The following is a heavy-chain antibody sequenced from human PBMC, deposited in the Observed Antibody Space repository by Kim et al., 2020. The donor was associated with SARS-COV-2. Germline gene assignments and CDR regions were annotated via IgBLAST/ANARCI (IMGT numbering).Heavy chain of an antibody. V-gene: IGHV1-69*13. CDR1: GGTFSSYA. CDR2: IIPIFGTA. J-gene: IGHJ2*01. D-gene: IGHD1-26*01. CDR3: ASIVGATPPQQYWYFDL. Sequence: SVKVSCKASGGTFSSYAISWVRQAPGQGLEWMGGIIPIFGTANYAQKFQGRVTITADESTSTAYMELSSLRSEDTAVYYCASIVGATPPQQYWYFDLWGRGTLVTVSS.